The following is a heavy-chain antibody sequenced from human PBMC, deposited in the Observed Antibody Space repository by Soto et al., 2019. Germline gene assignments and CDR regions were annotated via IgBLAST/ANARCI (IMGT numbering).Heavy chain of an antibody. J-gene: IGHJ6*02. CDR3: ARFSLLLEYYYYGMDV. CDR2: INAGNGNT. V-gene: IGHV1-3*01. Sequence: ASLKVSCKACGYTFTNYAMHWVRQAPGQRLEWMGWINAGNGNTKYSQKFQGRVTITRDTSASTAYMELSSLRSEDTAVYYCARFSLLLEYYYYGMDVWGQGTTVTVSS. CDR1: GYTFTNYA. D-gene: IGHD2-15*01.